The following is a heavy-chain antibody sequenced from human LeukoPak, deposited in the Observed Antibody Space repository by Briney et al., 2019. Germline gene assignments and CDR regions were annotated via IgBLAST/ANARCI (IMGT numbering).Heavy chain of an antibody. D-gene: IGHD6-13*01. CDR3: VKVGSSSWHKSFDY. CDR1: GFTFSSYA. J-gene: IGHJ4*02. CDR2: ISSNGGST. V-gene: IGHV3-64D*09. Sequence: PGGSLRLSCSASGFTFSSYAMHWVRQAPGKGLEYVSAISSNGGSTYYADSVKGRFTISRDNSKNTLYLQMSSLRAEDTAVYYCVKVGSSSWHKSFDYWGQGTLVTVSS.